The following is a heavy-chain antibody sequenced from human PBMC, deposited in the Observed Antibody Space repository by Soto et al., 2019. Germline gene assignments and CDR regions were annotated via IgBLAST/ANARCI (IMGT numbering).Heavy chain of an antibody. D-gene: IGHD3-22*01. CDR3: VKGEYYYDSSGYYPFDY. J-gene: IGHJ4*02. CDR2: ISTNGGST. V-gene: IGHV3-64D*06. CDR1: GFTFSSYA. Sequence: GGSLILSCSASGFTFSSYAMHWVRQAPGKGLEYVSSISTNGGSTHYADSVKGRFTISRDNSKNTQYLQMSSLRADDTAVYYCVKGEYYYDSSGYYPFDYWGXG.